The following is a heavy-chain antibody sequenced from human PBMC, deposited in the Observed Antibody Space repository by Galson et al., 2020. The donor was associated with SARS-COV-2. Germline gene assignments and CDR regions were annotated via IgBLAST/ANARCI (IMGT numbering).Heavy chain of an antibody. CDR1: GGSFRSYY. V-gene: IGHV4-59*08. CDR2: ISYTGST. J-gene: IGHJ6*02. CDR3: ARDTPNYGMDV. Sequence: SETLSLTCTVSGGSFRSYYWSWIRQSPGKGLAWIGNISYTGSTKYNPSLKSRVTTSVDTSKNQFYLRLSSVTAADTAVYFCARDTPNYGMDVWGQGTTVIVSS. D-gene: IGHD2-15*01.